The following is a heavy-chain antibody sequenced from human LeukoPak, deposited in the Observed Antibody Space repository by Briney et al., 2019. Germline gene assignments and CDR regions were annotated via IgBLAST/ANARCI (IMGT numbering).Heavy chain of an antibody. CDR1: GGTFSSYA. J-gene: IGHJ4*02. CDR3: ARDLDSSGLGFDY. CDR2: IIPIFGTV. Sequence: SVKVSCKASGGTFSSYAISWVRQAPGQGLEWMGGIIPIFGTVNYAQKFQGRVTITADESTSTAYMELSSLRSEDMAVYYCARDLDSSGLGFDYWGQGTLVTVSS. V-gene: IGHV1-69*01. D-gene: IGHD3-22*01.